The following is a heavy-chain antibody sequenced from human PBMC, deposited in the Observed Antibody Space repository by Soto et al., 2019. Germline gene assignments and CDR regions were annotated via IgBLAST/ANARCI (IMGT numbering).Heavy chain of an antibody. J-gene: IGHJ4*02. D-gene: IGHD2-21*01. CDR2: ISSNGGST. Sequence: GGSLRFSCAASGFTFSTYAMTWARQSPGKGLEWVSAISSNGGSTYYADSAKGRFTISRDNSRSTVYLQFNSLRAEDTAVYYCGKDQGGNSNFDYWGQGTLVTVSS. CDR1: GFTFSTYA. V-gene: IGHV3-23*01. CDR3: GKDQGGNSNFDY.